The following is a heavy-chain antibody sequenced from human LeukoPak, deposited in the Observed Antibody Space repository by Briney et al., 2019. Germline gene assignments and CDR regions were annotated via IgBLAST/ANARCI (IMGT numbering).Heavy chain of an antibody. CDR3: ARDRDIVATSPGGSAFDI. V-gene: IGHV1-2*02. J-gene: IGHJ3*02. D-gene: IGHD5-12*01. CDR2: INANSGGT. CDR1: GYTFTGYY. Sequence: GASVKVSCKASGYTFTGYYMHWVRQAPGQGLEWMGWINANSGGTDYAQKFQGRVTMTRDTSISTAYMELSRLRSDDTAVYYCARDRDIVATSPGGSAFDIWGQGTMVTVSS.